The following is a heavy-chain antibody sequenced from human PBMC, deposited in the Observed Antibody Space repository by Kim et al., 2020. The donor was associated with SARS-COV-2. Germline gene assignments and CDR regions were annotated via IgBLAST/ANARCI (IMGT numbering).Heavy chain of an antibody. CDR3: ARDLLKAPAVAGFDY. D-gene: IGHD6-19*01. Sequence: QKFQGRVTMTRDTSTSTVYMELSSLRSEDTAVYYCARDLLKAPAVAGFDYWGQGTLVTVSS. J-gene: IGHJ4*02. V-gene: IGHV1-46*01.